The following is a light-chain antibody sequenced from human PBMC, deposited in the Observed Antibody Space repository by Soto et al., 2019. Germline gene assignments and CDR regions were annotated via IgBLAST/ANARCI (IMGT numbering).Light chain of an antibody. J-gene: IGKJ2*01. Sequence: DIQLTQSPSTLSASIGDRVAITCRASQFIGNWVAWYQQKPGKAPKLLIYDASRLAGGDPSRFSGSGSGTEFTLTIRSLRPDDFATYYCQQYNSYTSFTFGQGTKVDIK. CDR2: DAS. CDR3: QQYNSYTSFT. CDR1: QFIGNW. V-gene: IGKV1-5*01.